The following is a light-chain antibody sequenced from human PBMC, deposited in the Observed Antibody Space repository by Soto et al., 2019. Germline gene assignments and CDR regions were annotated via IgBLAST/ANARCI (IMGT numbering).Light chain of an antibody. V-gene: IGKV3-15*01. J-gene: IGKJ1*01. Sequence: EIVMTQSPATLSVSPGERATLSCRASQSVSSRLAWYHQEPGQVPRLLIYGASTRATGIPARFSGSGSGTEFTLTISSLQSEDFAVYYCQQYHNWPPTFGRGTKV. CDR3: QQYHNWPPT. CDR2: GAS. CDR1: QSVSSR.